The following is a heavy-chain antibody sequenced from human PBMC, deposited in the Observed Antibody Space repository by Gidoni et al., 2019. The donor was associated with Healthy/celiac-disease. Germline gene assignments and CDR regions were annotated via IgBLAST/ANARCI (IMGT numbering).Heavy chain of an antibody. CDR1: GGTFSSYA. CDR3: GLGYCSSTSCYLSRYYYYYGMDV. V-gene: IGHV1-69*01. D-gene: IGHD2-2*01. CDR2: IIPIFGTA. J-gene: IGHJ6*02. Sequence: QVQLVQSGAEVKKPGSSVKVSCKASGGTFSSYAISWVRQAPGQGLEWMGEIIPIFGTANYAQKFQGRVTITADESTSTAYMELSSLRSEDTAVYYCGLGYCSSTSCYLSRYYYYYGMDVWGQGTTVTVSS.